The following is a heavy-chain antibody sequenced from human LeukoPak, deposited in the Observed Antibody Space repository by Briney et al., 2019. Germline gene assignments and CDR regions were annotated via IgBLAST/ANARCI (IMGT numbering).Heavy chain of an antibody. D-gene: IGHD5-12*01. CDR2: IYYSGST. V-gene: IGHV4-59*01. CDR1: GGSISSYY. CDR3: ARVFKGGYGSMDV. Sequence: SETLSLTCTVSGGSISSYYWSWLRQPPGKGLEWIGYIYYSGSTNYNPSLKSRVTISVDTSKNQFSLKLSSVTAADTAVYYCARVFKGGYGSMDVWGQGTTVTVSS. J-gene: IGHJ6*02.